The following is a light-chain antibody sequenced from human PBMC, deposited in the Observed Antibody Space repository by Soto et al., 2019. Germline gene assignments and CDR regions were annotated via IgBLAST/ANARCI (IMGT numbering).Light chain of an antibody. CDR1: QSVSSN. CDR2: DAS. CDR3: QQRSNWPT. Sequence: EIVLTQSPGTLSLSPGERATLSCRASQSVSSNLVWYQQKPGQAPRLLIYDASNRATGIPARFSGSGSGTDFTLTISSLEPEDFAVYYCQQRSNWPTFGQGTRLEIK. V-gene: IGKV3-11*01. J-gene: IGKJ5*01.